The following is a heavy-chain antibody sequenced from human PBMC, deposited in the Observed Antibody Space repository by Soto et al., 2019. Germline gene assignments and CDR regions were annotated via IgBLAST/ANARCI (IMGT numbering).Heavy chain of an antibody. Sequence: QVTLKESGPVLVKPTETLTLTCTVSGFSLSNARMGVSWIRQPPGKPLEWLAHIFSNDEKSYSTSLKSRLTISKDTSKSQVVLTMTNMDPVDTATYYCARIYDFWSGYLFDYWGQGTLVTVSS. D-gene: IGHD3-3*01. CDR1: GFSLSNARMG. CDR3: ARIYDFWSGYLFDY. J-gene: IGHJ4*02. V-gene: IGHV2-26*01. CDR2: IFSNDEK.